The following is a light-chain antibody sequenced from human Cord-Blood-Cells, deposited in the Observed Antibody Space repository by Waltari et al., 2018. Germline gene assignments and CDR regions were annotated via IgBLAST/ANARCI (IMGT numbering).Light chain of an antibody. J-gene: IGKJ4*01. V-gene: IGKV3-11*01. CDR2: DAS. Sequence: EIVLTQSPATLSLYPGESATISCRASQSVSSYLAWYQQKPGQAPRLLIYDASNRATGIPARFSGSGSGTDFTLTISSLEPEDFAVYYCQQRSNWPPLTFGGGTKVEIK. CDR1: QSVSSY. CDR3: QQRSNWPPLT.